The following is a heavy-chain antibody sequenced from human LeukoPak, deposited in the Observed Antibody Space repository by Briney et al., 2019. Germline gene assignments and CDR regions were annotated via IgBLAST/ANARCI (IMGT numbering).Heavy chain of an antibody. Sequence: PSQTLSLTCTVSGGSISSGGYSWSWIRQHPGKGLEWIGYIYYSGSTYYNPSLKSRVTISVDTSKNQFSLKLSSVTAADTAVYYCARLRDYGGKQPHFDYWGQGTLVTVSS. CDR1: GGSISSGGYS. D-gene: IGHD4-23*01. V-gene: IGHV4-31*03. CDR3: ARLRDYGGKQPHFDY. CDR2: IYYSGST. J-gene: IGHJ4*02.